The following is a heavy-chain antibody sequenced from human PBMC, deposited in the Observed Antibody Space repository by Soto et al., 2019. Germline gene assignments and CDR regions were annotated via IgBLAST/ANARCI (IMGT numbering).Heavy chain of an antibody. J-gene: IGHJ5*02. D-gene: IGHD2-8*02. CDR2: ITSDGSAK. V-gene: IGHV3-7*01. Sequence: EVQLVESGGGLVQPGGSLRLSCAASGFTFYTDWMSWVRQAPGKWLEWVATITSDGSAKYYVDSVKGRFTISRDNARNSLYLQMNVLRAEDTAGYYCAGEHWWRFDPGGQGTLVTVSS. CDR3: AGEHWWRFDP. CDR1: GFTFYTDW.